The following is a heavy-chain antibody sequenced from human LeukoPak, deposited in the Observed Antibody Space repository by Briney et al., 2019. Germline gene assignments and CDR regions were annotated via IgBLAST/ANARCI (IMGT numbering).Heavy chain of an antibody. J-gene: IGHJ4*02. CDR1: GGSFSGYY. CDR3: ARGLPTYYYDSSGYYFRY. V-gene: IGHV4-34*01. Sequence: SETLSLTCAVYGGSFSGYYWSWIRQPPGKGLEWIGEINHSGSTNYNPSLKSRVTISVDTSKNQSSLKLSSATAADTAVYYCARGLPTYYYDSSGYYFRYWGQGTLVTVSS. D-gene: IGHD3-22*01. CDR2: INHSGST.